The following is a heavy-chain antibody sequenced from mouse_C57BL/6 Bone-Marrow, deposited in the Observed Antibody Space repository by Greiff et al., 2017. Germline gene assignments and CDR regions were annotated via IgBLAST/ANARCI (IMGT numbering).Heavy chain of an antibody. CDR1: GYTFTSYW. J-gene: IGHJ2*01. D-gene: IGHD4-1*01. CDR3: ARLGRFDY. V-gene: IGHV1-69*01. CDR2: IDPSDSYT. Sequence: VQLQQPGAELVMPGASVKLSCKASGYTFTSYWMHWVKQRPGQGLEWIGEIDPSDSYTNYNQKFKGKSTLTVDKSSRTAYMQLSSLTSEDSAVYYCARLGRFDYWGQGTTLTVSS.